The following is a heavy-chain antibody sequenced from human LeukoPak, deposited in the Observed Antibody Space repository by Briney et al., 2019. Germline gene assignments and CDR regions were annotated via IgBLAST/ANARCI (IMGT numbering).Heavy chain of an antibody. CDR2: IYYSGST. D-gene: IGHD5-24*01. CDR1: GGSISCNSYF. CDR3: ARHDRRDGYNFPHDFDY. Sequence: SETLSLTCTVSGGSISCNSYFWGWIRQPPGKGLEWIGTIYYSGSTYYNPSLKGRVTISVDTSKNQFSLKLSSVTAADTAVYYCARHDRRDGYNFPHDFDYWGQGTLVTVSS. J-gene: IGHJ4*02. V-gene: IGHV4-39*01.